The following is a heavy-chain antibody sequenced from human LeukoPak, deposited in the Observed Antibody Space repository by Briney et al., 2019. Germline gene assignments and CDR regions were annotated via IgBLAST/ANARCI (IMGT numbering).Heavy chain of an antibody. Sequence: GGSLRLSCTTSGFTFGSYWMHWVRQAPGKGLVWVSRLNLDGSRTNYADSVKGRFTISRDNARNTLYLQMNSLRAEDTALYYCARGPIGYSYIDYWGQGTLVTVSS. V-gene: IGHV3-74*01. J-gene: IGHJ4*02. D-gene: IGHD5-18*01. CDR1: GFTFGSYW. CDR2: LNLDGSRT. CDR3: ARGPIGYSYIDY.